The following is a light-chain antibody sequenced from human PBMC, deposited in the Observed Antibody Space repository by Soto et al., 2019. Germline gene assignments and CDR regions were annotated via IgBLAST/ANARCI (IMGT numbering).Light chain of an antibody. V-gene: IGLV2-14*01. J-gene: IGLJ1*01. CDR2: EVS. CDR1: SSDVGGYNY. CDR3: SSYTSSSTPYV. Sequence: QSVLTQPASVSGSPGQSITISCTGTSSDVGGYNYVSWYQQHPGKAPKLMIYEVSNRPSWVSNRFSGSKSGNTASLTISGLHAEDEDDYYCSSYTSSSTPYVFGTGTKVTVL.